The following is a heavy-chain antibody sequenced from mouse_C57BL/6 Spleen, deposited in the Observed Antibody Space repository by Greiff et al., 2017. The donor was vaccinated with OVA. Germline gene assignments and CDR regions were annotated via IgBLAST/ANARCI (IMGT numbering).Heavy chain of an antibody. Sequence: EVQRVESEGGLVQPGSSMKLSCTASGFTFSDYYMAWVRQVPEKGLEWVANINYDGSSTYYLDSLKSRFIISRDNAKNILYLQMSSLKSEDTATYYCARVPYDYDRYFDVWGTGTTVTVSS. V-gene: IGHV5-16*01. CDR1: GFTFSDYY. CDR2: INYDGSST. J-gene: IGHJ1*03. CDR3: ARVPYDYDRYFDV. D-gene: IGHD2-4*01.